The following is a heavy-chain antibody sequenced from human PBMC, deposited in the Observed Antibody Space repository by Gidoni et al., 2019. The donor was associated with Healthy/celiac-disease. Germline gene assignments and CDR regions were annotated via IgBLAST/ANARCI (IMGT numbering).Heavy chain of an antibody. J-gene: IGHJ4*02. V-gene: IGHV4-34*01. CDR3: ARGLRRGIAQRRGAFDY. Sequence: SWIRQPPGKGLEWIGEINHSGSTNYNPSLKSRVTIPVDTSKNQFSLKLSSVTAADTAVYYCARGLRRGIAQRRGAFDYWGQGTLVTVSS. D-gene: IGHD6-13*01. CDR2: INHSGST.